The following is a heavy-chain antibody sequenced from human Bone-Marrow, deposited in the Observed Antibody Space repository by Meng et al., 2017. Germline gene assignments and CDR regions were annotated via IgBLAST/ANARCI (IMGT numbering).Heavy chain of an antibody. V-gene: IGHV4-38-2*02. J-gene: IGHJ5*02. Sequence: GSLRLSCTVSGYSITSGYYWGWIRQPPGKGLEWIGSIYHSGSTYYNPYLKSRVTRSVDTSKNQFTLKLSSVTAADTAVYYRARGPKGWVGTAGGFDPWGQGTLVTVSS. CDR2: IYHSGST. D-gene: IGHD3-10*01. CDR3: ARGPKGWVGTAGGFDP. CDR1: GYSITSGYY.